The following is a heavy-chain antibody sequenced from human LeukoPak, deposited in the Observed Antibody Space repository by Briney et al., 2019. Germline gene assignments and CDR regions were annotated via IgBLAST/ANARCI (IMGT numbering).Heavy chain of an antibody. V-gene: IGHV3-23*01. J-gene: IGHJ4*02. CDR3: AKSHSVEQRGYFDY. CDR1: GFTFTTYA. Sequence: GGSLRLSCAASGFTFTTYAMRWVRQAPGKGLEWVSPISNSGVSTYYADSVKGRFTLSRDNSKNTLYLQMNSLRAEDMAVYYCAKSHSVEQRGYFDYWGQGTLVTVSS. CDR2: ISNSGVST. D-gene: IGHD1/OR15-1a*01.